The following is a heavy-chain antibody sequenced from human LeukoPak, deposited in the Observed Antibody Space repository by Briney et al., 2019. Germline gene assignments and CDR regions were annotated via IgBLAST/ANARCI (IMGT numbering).Heavy chain of an antibody. CDR2: INPNSGGT. CDR3: ARAGGDIVVVPAARPFDY. CDR1: GYTFTGYY. Sequence: GASVKVSCKASGYTFTGYYMHWVRQAPGQGLGWMGWINPNSGGTNYAQKFQGRVTMTRDTSISTAYMELSRLRSDDTAVYYCARAGGDIVVVPAARPFDYWGQGTLVTVSS. J-gene: IGHJ4*02. D-gene: IGHD2-2*01. V-gene: IGHV1-2*02.